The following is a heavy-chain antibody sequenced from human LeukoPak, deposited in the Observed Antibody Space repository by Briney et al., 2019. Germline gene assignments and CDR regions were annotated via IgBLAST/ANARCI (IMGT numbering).Heavy chain of an antibody. CDR2: ISSSSSYI. CDR3: ARGKGYDSSGYYY. Sequence: GGSLRLSCAASGFTFSSYSMNWVRQAPGKGLEWVSSISSSSSYIYYADSVKGRFTISRDNAKNSLYLQMNSLRAEDTAVYYCARGKGYDSSGYYYWGQGTLVTASS. CDR1: GFTFSSYS. V-gene: IGHV3-21*01. D-gene: IGHD3-22*01. J-gene: IGHJ4*02.